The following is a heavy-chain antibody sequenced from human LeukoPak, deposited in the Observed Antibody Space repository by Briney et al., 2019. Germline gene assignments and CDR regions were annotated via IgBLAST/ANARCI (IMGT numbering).Heavy chain of an antibody. CDR1: GFTFSSYA. CDR3: AKIWHEAVYYFDY. V-gene: IGHV3-23*01. Sequence: GGSLRLSCAASGFTFSSYAMSWVRQAPGKGPEWVSAISGSGGSTYYADSVKGRFTISRDNSKNTLYLQMNSLRAGDTAVYYCAKIWHEAVYYFDYWGQGTLVTVSS. J-gene: IGHJ4*02. D-gene: IGHD2-8*01. CDR2: ISGSGGST.